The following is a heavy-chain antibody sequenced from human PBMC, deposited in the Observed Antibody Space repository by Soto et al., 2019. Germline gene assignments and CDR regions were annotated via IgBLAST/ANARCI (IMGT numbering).Heavy chain of an antibody. V-gene: IGHV1-69*06. CDR1: GAPFSSYA. J-gene: IGHJ5*02. CDR2: ITPMFGAP. Sequence: QVQLVQSGAEVKKPGSSVKVSCTASGAPFSSYAINWVRQAPGQGLEWMGVITPMFGAPHYAQNFKGRITITADKSTNTAYMELSSLTSGDTAVYFCARVLTGRWFDPWGQGTLLTVSS. CDR3: ARVLTGRWFDP.